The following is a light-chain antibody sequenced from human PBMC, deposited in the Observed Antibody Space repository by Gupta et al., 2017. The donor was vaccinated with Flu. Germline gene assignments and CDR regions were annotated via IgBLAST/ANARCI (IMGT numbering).Light chain of an antibody. CDR3: QQVDGYPLT. CDR1: QSIGIW. J-gene: IGKJ4*01. V-gene: IGKV1-5*03. CDR2: KAS. Sequence: DIQMTQSPSTLSASTGDRVTITCRASQSIGIWLAWYQQKPGKAPKLLINKASTLESGVPSRFSGSGSGTEFTLTIISLQSDDFATYYCQQVDGYPLTFGGGTKVEIK.